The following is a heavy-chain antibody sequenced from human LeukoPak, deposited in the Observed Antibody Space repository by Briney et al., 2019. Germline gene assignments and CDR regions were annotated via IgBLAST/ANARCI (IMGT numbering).Heavy chain of an antibody. CDR3: AKDINYDSSGYYYYYYMDV. CDR1: GFTFDDYG. Sequence: GGSLRLSCAASGFTFDDYGMSWVRQAPGKGLEWVSGINWNGGSTGYADSVKGRFTISRDNSKNTLYLQMNSLRAEDTAVYYCAKDINYDSSGYYYYYYMDVWGKGTTVTVSS. D-gene: IGHD3-22*01. V-gene: IGHV3-20*04. J-gene: IGHJ6*03. CDR2: INWNGGST.